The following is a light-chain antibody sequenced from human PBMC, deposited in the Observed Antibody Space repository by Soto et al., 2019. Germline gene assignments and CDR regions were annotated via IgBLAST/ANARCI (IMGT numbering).Light chain of an antibody. V-gene: IGLV2-23*01. J-gene: IGLJ2*01. CDR1: SSTFANNY. Sequence: QSALTQPPSVSGTPGQRVSISCSGDSSTFANNYVHWYQQVPGAAPKLIIFEGNKRPSGVSSRFSASKSGYTASLAISGLQAEDEADYHCCSYAGRSTVICGGGTKLTVL. CDR2: EGN. CDR3: CSYAGRSTVI.